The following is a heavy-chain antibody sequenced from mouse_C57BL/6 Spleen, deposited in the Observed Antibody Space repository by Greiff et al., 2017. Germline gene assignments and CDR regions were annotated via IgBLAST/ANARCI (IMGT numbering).Heavy chain of an antibody. D-gene: IGHD1-1*01. CDR1: GYTFTSYW. CDR3: ASGGDYYGSSYVGDY. V-gene: IGHV1-52*01. Sequence: LQQPGAELVRPGSSVKLSCKASGYTFTSYWMHWVKQRPIQGLEWIGNIDPSDSETHYNQKFKDKATLTVDKSSSTAYMQLSSLTSEDSAVYYCASGGDYYGSSYVGDYWGQGTTRTVSS. CDR2: IDPSDSET. J-gene: IGHJ2*01.